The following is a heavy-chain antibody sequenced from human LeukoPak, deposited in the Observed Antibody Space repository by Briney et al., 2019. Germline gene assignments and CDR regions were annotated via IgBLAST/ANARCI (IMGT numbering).Heavy chain of an antibody. Sequence: SVKVSCKASGGSFSSYGISWVRQAPGQGLEWMGGRIPILGTTNLAQKFQGRLTITADESTSTAYMELNGLRVDDTAVYYCAREGPVGTDGFWGQGTWSPSRQ. V-gene: IGHV1-69*13. J-gene: IGHJ1*01. CDR3: AREGPVGTDGF. D-gene: IGHD5-24*01. CDR2: RIPILGTT. CDR1: GGSFSSYG.